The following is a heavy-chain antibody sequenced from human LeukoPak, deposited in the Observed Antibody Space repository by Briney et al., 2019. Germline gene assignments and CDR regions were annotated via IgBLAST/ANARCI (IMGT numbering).Heavy chain of an antibody. Sequence: ASVNVSFKSSGYTFTGYYMHWVRQAPGQGLEWMGWINPNTGGINYAQKFQGRVTMTRDTSISAAYMELSRLRSDDTAVYYCARDPYSKYFDYWGRGSLVTVSS. CDR2: INPNTGGI. CDR3: ARDPYSKYFDY. D-gene: IGHD5-18*01. CDR1: GYTFTGYY. J-gene: IGHJ4*02. V-gene: IGHV1-2*02.